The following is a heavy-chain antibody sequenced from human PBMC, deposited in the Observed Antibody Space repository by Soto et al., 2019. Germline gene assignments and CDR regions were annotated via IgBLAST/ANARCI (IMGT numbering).Heavy chain of an antibody. CDR2: IKSRTDGGTA. CDR1: GFTFSSAW. CDR3: AKYSAMVWGAHDY. V-gene: IGHV3-15*01. J-gene: IGHJ4*02. Sequence: GGSLRLSCAASGFTFSSAWISWVRQAPGKGLEWVGRIKSRTDGGTADYAEPGKSRFTISRDDSKNTLHLQLNSLKTADTAVYYCAKYSAMVWGAHDYWGQGTLVTVSS. D-gene: IGHD3-10*01.